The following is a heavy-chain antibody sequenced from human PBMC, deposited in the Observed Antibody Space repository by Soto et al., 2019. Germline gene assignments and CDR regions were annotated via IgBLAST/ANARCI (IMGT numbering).Heavy chain of an antibody. CDR1: GGSISSYY. D-gene: IGHD3-3*01. Sequence: SETLSLTCTVSGGSISSYYWSWIRQPPGKGLEWIGYIYYSGSTNYNPSLKSRVTISVDTSKNQFSLKLSSVTAADTAVYYCARVPIAGPRYDFWSGYPPAFDYWGQGTLVTVSS. CDR2: IYYSGST. J-gene: IGHJ4*02. V-gene: IGHV4-59*12. CDR3: ARVPIAGPRYDFWSGYPPAFDY.